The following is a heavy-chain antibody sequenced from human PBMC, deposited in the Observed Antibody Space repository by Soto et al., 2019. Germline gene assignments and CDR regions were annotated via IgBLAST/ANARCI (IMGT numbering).Heavy chain of an antibody. CDR1: GGSISSGGYY. J-gene: IGHJ6*02. CDR3: ARDPTPLTRRATYGMDV. Sequence: QVQLQESGPGLVKPSQTLSLTCTVSGGSISSGGYYWSWIRQHPGKGLEWIGYIYYSGSTYYNPSLKSRVTISVDTSKNQFSLKLSSVTAADTAVYYCARDPTPLTRRATYGMDVWGQGTTVTVSS. CDR2: IYYSGST. V-gene: IGHV4-31*03.